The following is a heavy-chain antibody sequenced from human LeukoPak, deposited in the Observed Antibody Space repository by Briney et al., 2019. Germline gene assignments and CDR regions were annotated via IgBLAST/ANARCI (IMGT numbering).Heavy chain of an antibody. CDR3: ARFFIAARRGPCYFDY. D-gene: IGHD6-6*01. CDR2: IYTSGST. J-gene: IGHJ4*02. V-gene: IGHV4-4*07. CDR1: GGSISSYY. Sequence: SETLSLTCTVSGGSISSYYWSWIRQPAGKGLEWIGRIYTSGSTNYNPSLKSRVTMSVDTSKNQFSLKLSSVTAADTAVYYCARFFIAARRGPCYFDYWGQGTLVTVSS.